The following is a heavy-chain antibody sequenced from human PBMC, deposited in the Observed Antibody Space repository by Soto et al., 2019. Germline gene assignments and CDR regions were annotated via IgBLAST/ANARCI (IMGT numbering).Heavy chain of an antibody. CDR2: TVANNGYT. J-gene: IGHJ3*02. D-gene: IGHD2-15*01. CDR1: GYAFTSFG. V-gene: IGHV1-18*01. CDR3: AGCGGGTCYASYAFDI. Sequence: QVQLVQSGIEVKNPGASVKVSCKASGYAFTSFGISWVRQAPGQGLEWMGWTVANNGYTKYAQNLQGRVTLITDTSTSTAYMELRSLMYDDTVVYYCAGCGGGTCYASYAFDIWGQETMVTVSS.